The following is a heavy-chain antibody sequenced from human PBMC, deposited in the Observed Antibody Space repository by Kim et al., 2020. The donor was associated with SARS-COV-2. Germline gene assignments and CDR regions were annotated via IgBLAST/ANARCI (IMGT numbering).Heavy chain of an antibody. CDR2: INHSGST. CDR1: GGSFSGYY. J-gene: IGHJ4*02. D-gene: IGHD5-18*01. CDR3: ARALRLRGYSYGAIDY. V-gene: IGHV4-34*01. Sequence: SETLSLTCAVYGGSFSGYYWSWIRQPPGKGLEWIGEINHSGSTNYNPSLKSRVTISVDTSKNQFSLKLSSVTAADTAVYYCARALRLRGYSYGAIDYWGQGTLVTVSS.